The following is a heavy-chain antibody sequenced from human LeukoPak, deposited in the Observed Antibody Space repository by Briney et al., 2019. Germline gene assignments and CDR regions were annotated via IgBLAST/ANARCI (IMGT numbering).Heavy chain of an antibody. J-gene: IGHJ4*02. V-gene: IGHV4-30-4*01. CDR3: ARVARGLRFDY. Sequence: ASETLSLTCTVSGGSISSGDYYWSWIRQPPGKGLEWIGYIYYSGSTYYNPSLKSRVTISVDTSKNQFSLKLSSVTAADTAVYYCARVARGLRFDYWGQGTLVTVSS. D-gene: IGHD4-17*01. CDR1: GGSISSGDYY. CDR2: IYYSGST.